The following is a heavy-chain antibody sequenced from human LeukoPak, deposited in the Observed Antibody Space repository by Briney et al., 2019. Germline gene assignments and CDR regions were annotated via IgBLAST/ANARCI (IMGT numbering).Heavy chain of an antibody. J-gene: IGHJ6*02. D-gene: IGHD6-13*01. CDR3: ARLAAAGQYYYYGMDV. V-gene: IGHV3-21*01. Sequence: GGSLRLSCAASGFTFSSYSMNWVRQAPGKGLEWVSSISSSSSYIYYVDSVKGRFTISRDSAKNSLYLQMNSLRAEDTAVYYCARLAAAGQYYYYGMDVWGQGTTVTVSS. CDR1: GFTFSSYS. CDR2: ISSSSSYI.